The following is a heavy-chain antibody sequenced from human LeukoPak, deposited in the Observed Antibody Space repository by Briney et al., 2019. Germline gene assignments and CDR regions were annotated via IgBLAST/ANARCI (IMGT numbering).Heavy chain of an antibody. CDR1: GDSISSGGYY. D-gene: IGHD3-22*01. CDR3: ARDQTVIDPYDAFDI. Sequence: SQTLSLTCTVSGDSISSGGYYWSWIRQHPGQGLEWIGYIYHSGSTYYNPSLKSRVTMSVDTSKNQFSLKLSSVTAADTAVYYCARDQTVIDPYDAFDIWGQGTMVTVSP. CDR2: IYHSGST. V-gene: IGHV4-31*03. J-gene: IGHJ3*02.